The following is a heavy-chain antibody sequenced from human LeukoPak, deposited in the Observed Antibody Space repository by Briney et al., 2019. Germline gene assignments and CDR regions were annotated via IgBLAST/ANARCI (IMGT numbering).Heavy chain of an antibody. J-gene: IGHJ4*02. D-gene: IGHD2-21*02. Sequence: VGSLRLSCAPSGVTFSLYWMHWVRQTPGKGLVWGSRLNIDGSITTYADSLKGRFTISRDNTNNTLYLQMNSLRAEDTALYYCVREYCGGDCYTDFWGQGTLVTVSS. CDR1: GVTFSLYW. V-gene: IGHV3-74*01. CDR2: LNIDGSIT. CDR3: VREYCGGDCYTDF.